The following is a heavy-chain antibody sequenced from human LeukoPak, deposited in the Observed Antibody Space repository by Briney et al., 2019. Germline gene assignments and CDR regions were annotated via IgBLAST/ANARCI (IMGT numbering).Heavy chain of an antibody. Sequence: SETLSLTCTVSGGSISSSSYYWGWIRQPPGKGLEWIGAIRSYGSAYYNPSLSSRVTMSVDTSKNQFSLKLNSVTAADTAVYYCARQDHGGSSRYYPPGVYWGQGTLVTVSS. D-gene: IGHD3-22*01. CDR3: ARQDHGGSSRYYPPGVY. CDR2: IRSYGSA. CDR1: GGSISSSSYY. J-gene: IGHJ4*02. V-gene: IGHV4-39*01.